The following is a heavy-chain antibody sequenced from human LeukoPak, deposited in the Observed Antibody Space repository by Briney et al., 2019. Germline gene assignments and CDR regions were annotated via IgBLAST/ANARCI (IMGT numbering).Heavy chain of an antibody. V-gene: IGHV1-2*02. D-gene: IGHD3-3*01. Sequence: ASVKVSCKASGYTFTGYYMHWVRQAPGQGLEWMGWINPNSGGTNYAQKFQGRVTMTRDTSISTAYMELSRLRPDDTAVYYCARAPPLRDDFWSGYYNALGYFQHWGQGTLVTVSS. CDR2: INPNSGGT. J-gene: IGHJ1*01. CDR3: ARAPPLRDDFWSGYYNALGYFQH. CDR1: GYTFTGYY.